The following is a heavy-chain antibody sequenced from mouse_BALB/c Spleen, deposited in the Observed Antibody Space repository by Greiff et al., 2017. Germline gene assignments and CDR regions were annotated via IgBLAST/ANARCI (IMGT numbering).Heavy chain of an antibody. V-gene: IGHV1-69*01. D-gene: IGHD1-1*02. Sequence: VQLQQPGAELVMPGASVKMSCKASGYTFTDYWMHWVKQRPGQGLEWIGAIDTSDSYTSYNQKFKGKATLTVDESSSTAYMLLSSLTSEDSAVYYCARGGPYAMDYWGQGTSVTVSS. J-gene: IGHJ4*01. CDR2: IDTSDSYT. CDR1: GYTFTDYW. CDR3: ARGGPYAMDY.